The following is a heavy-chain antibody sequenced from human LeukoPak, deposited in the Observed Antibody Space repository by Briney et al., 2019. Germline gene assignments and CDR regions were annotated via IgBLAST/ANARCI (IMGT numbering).Heavy chain of an antibody. CDR1: GFTFSSYA. V-gene: IGHV3-23*01. J-gene: IGHJ4*02. CDR2: ISGSGGST. D-gene: IGHD6-13*01. CDR3: AKRGDSSSGNGHINYFDY. Sequence: GRSLRLSCAASGFTFSSYAMSWVRQAPGKGLEWVSAISGSGGSTYYADSVKGRFTISRDNSKNTLYLQMNSLRAEDTAVYYCAKRGDSSSGNGHINYFDYWGQGTLVTVSS.